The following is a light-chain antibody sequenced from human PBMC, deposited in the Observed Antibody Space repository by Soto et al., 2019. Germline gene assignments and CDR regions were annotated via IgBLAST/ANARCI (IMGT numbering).Light chain of an antibody. Sequence: QSVLTQPPSASGSPGQSVTISCTGTSSDVGKYDYVSWFQHHPGKAPKLIIYEVSKRPSGVPDRFSGSKSGNTASLTVSGLQAEDEADYYCSSYAGSNNLRVFGGGTKLTVL. J-gene: IGLJ3*02. CDR1: SSDVGKYDY. V-gene: IGLV2-8*01. CDR2: EVS. CDR3: SSYAGSNNLRV.